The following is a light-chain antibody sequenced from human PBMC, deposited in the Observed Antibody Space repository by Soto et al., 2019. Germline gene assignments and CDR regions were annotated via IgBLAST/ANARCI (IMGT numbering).Light chain of an antibody. Sequence: QSALTQPASVSGSPGQSITISCTGTSNDVGGYNYVSWYQQHPGKAPKLVIYEVSHRPSGISDRFSGSKSGNTAPLTISGLQVEDEADYYCSSYATSSPYVFGPGTKVTVL. J-gene: IGLJ1*01. CDR3: SSYATSSPYV. CDR2: EVS. CDR1: SNDVGGYNY. V-gene: IGLV2-14*01.